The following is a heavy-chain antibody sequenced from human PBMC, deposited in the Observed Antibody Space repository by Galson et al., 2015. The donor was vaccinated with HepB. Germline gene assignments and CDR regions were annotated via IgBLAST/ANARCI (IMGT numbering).Heavy chain of an antibody. CDR3: ARXXXGGXXXYXXX. Sequence: SLRXXXAAXXXTFSDYYMSWXXQAPGKGLEWVSYISSSSSYTNYADSVKGRFTISRDNAKNSLYLQMNSLRAEDTAXXYCARXXXGGXXXYXXXWGHGT. J-gene: IGHJ4*01. CDR2: ISSSSSYT. D-gene: IGHD2-8*01. V-gene: IGHV3-11*06. CDR1: XXTFSDYY.